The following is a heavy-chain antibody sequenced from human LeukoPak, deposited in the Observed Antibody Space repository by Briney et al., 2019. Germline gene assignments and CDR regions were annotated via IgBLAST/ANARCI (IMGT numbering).Heavy chain of an antibody. CDR1: GFTFSSYD. V-gene: IGHV3-48*03. CDR2: ISSSGSTI. D-gene: IGHD3-22*01. Sequence: GGSLRLSCAASGFTFSSYDLNWVRQAPGKGLEWVSYISSSGSTIYYADSVKGRFTISRDNAKHSLYLQMNSLRAEDTAVYYCARDQAHYYDSSGYYYFDYWGQGTLVTVSS. CDR3: ARDQAHYYDSSGYYYFDY. J-gene: IGHJ4*02.